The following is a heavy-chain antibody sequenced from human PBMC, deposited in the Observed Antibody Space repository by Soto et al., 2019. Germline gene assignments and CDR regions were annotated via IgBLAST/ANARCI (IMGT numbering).Heavy chain of an antibody. Sequence: ASVKVSCKASGYTFTGYYMHWVRQAPGQGLEWMGWINPNSGGTNYAKKFQGWVTMTRDTSISTAYMELSRLRSDDTAVYYCARETTTAPYYYYGMDVWGQGTTVTVSS. CDR1: GYTFTGYY. V-gene: IGHV1-2*04. CDR3: ARETTTAPYYYYGMDV. D-gene: IGHD4-4*01. J-gene: IGHJ6*02. CDR2: INPNSGGT.